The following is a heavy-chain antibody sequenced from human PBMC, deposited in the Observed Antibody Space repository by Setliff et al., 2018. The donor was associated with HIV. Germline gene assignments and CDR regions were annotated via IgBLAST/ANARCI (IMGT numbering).Heavy chain of an antibody. CDR3: ARLDCSSSSGSVDY. Sequence: PSETLSLTCTVSGGSINTGHYYWSWIRHHPGKGLEWIGYIYYTGSTYFNPSLKSRVTLSIDTSKNQFSLKLSSVTAADTAVYYCARLDCSSSSGSVDYWGQGTLVTVSS. V-gene: IGHV4-31*03. CDR2: IYYTGST. D-gene: IGHD2-2*01. J-gene: IGHJ4*02. CDR1: GGSINTGHYY.